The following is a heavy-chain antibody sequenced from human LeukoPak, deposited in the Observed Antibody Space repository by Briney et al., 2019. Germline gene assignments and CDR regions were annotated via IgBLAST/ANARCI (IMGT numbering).Heavy chain of an antibody. J-gene: IGHJ3*02. CDR1: GFTVSSNY. CDR3: AREEWELLGAFDI. V-gene: IGHV3-53*01. CDR2: IYSGGST. Sequence: GGSLRLSYAASGFTVSSNYMSWVRQAPGKGLEWVSVIYSGGSTYYADSVKGRFTISRHNSKNTLYLQMNSLRAEDTAVYYCAREEWELLGAFDIWGQGTMVTVSS. D-gene: IGHD1-26*01.